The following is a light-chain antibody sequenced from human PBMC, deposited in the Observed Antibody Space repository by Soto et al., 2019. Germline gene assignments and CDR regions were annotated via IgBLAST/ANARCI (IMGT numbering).Light chain of an antibody. CDR1: QQVTSD. Sequence: EVTQSPSSLSSSVGDTVTISCRASQQVTSDLAWYQQKPGKPPNLLISYASNLTSGIPSRFSGSGSGTDFTLTISSLQPEDFATYYCQVYNHCPPTFGGGTKVDIK. V-gene: IGKV1-27*01. CDR3: QVYNHCPPT. J-gene: IGKJ4*01. CDR2: YAS.